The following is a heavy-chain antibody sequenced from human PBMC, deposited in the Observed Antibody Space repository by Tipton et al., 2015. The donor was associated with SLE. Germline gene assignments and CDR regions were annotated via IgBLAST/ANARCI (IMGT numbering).Heavy chain of an antibody. Sequence: LRLSCAVSGFSISSGGYSWSWIRQPPGKGLEWIGYIYHSGRTYYNPSLESRVTMSVDKSMSQFSLKLSSVTPADTAVYFCGREEPGFVDVWGRCTLVTVSS. D-gene: IGHD1-14*01. CDR1: GFSISSGGYS. V-gene: IGHV4-30-2*01. CDR3: GREEPGFVDV. J-gene: IGHJ2*01. CDR2: IYHSGRT.